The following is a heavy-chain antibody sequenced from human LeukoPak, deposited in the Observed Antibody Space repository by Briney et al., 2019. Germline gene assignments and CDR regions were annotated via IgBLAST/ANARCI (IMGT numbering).Heavy chain of an antibody. V-gene: IGHV4-31*03. D-gene: IGHD3-3*01. CDR3: ARHWGRDYDFWSGYYGVYFDY. CDR2: IYYSGST. CDR1: GGSISSGGYY. Sequence: SQTLSLTCTVSGGSISSGGYYWSWIRQHPGKGLEWIGYIYYSGSTYYNPSLKSRVTISVDTSKNQFSLKLSSVTAADTAVYYCARHWGRDYDFWSGYYGVYFDYWGQGTLVTVSS. J-gene: IGHJ4*02.